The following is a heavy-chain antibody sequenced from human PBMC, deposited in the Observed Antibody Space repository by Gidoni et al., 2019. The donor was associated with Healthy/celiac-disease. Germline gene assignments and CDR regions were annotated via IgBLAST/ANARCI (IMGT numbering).Heavy chain of an antibody. J-gene: IGHJ5*02. V-gene: IGHV5-51*03. CDR2: IYPGDSDT. CDR3: ARRGIVVVPAAIDWFDP. D-gene: IGHD2-2*02. CDR1: GYSFTSYW. Sequence: VQLVQSGAEVKKPGESLMISCKGSGYSFTSYWIGWVRQMPGKGLEWMGIIYPGDSDTRYSPSFQGQVTISADKSISTAYLQWSSLKASDTAMYYCARRGIVVVPAAIDWFDPWGQGTLVTVSS.